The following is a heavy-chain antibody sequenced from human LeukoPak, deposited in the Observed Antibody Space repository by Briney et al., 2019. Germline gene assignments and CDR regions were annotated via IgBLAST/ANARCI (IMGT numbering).Heavy chain of an antibody. J-gene: IGHJ4*02. CDR3: ARAGTGSYPPYYFDY. CDR2: MNPNSGNT. Sequence: ASVKVSCKASGYTSTSYDINWVRQATGQGLEWMGWMNPNSGNTGYAQKFQGRVTMTRNTSISTAYMELSSLRSEDTAVYYCARAGTGSYPPYYFDYWGQGTLVTVSS. V-gene: IGHV1-8*01. D-gene: IGHD1-26*01. CDR1: GYTSTSYD.